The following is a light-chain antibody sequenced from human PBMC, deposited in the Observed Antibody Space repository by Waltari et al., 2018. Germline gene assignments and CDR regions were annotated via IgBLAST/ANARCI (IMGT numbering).Light chain of an antibody. Sequence: DIQMTQSPSSLSASVGDRGTITCQASEDMTKYLNWYQHKPGRVPDLLIYDAYTLESGVPSRFRGSGSGRHFTLSITNLQPEDVATYYCQQYESHPLTFGGGTKVEIK. J-gene: IGKJ4*01. CDR1: EDMTKY. CDR3: QQYESHPLT. CDR2: DAY. V-gene: IGKV1-33*01.